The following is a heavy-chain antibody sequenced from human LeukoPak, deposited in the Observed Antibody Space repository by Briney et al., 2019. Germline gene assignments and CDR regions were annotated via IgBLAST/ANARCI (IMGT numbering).Heavy chain of an antibody. D-gene: IGHD2-15*01. CDR1: GFTVSSNY. J-gene: IGHJ4*02. Sequence: PGGSLRLSCAASGFTVSSNYMSWVRQAPGKGLEWVSVIYSGGSTYYADSVKGRFTISRDNSKNTLYLQMNSLRAEDTAAYYCARDYCSGGSCHFDYWGQGTLVTVSS. CDR3: ARDYCSGGSCHFDY. CDR2: IYSGGST. V-gene: IGHV3-53*01.